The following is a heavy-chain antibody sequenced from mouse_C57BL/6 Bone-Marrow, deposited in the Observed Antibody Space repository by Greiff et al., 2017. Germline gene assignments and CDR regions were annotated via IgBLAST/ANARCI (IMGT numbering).Heavy chain of an antibody. V-gene: IGHV1-74*01. Sequence: QVQLQQPGAELVKPGASVKLSCKASGYTFTSYWMHWVKQRPGPGLEWIGRLHPSDGDTNYNQKFKGKATLTVDKSSSTAYMQLSSLTSEDSAVYEGEIWALYYSSFAYWGQGTLVTVSA. J-gene: IGHJ3*01. CDR3: EIWALYYSSFAY. D-gene: IGHD2-5*01. CDR1: GYTFTSYW. CDR2: LHPSDGDT.